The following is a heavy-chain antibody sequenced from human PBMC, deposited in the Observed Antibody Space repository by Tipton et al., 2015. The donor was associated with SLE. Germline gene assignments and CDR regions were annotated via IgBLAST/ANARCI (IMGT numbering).Heavy chain of an antibody. V-gene: IGHV1-46*01. Sequence: QVQLVQSGTEVKKPGASVKVSCKASGYTFTSYYIHWVRQAPGQRLEWMGMINPTGSTIYAQRFPGRVTMTRDTSTSTVYMELSSLRSEDTALYYCARDRRYCGGGYCSLSGLDVWGQGTTVTVSS. J-gene: IGHJ6*02. D-gene: IGHD2-15*01. CDR3: ARDRRYCGGGYCSLSGLDV. CDR2: INPTGST. CDR1: GYTFTSYY.